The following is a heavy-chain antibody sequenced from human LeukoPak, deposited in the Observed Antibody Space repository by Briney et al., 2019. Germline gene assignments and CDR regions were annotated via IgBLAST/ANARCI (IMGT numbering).Heavy chain of an antibody. CDR1: GYTFTGYY. CDR2: INPNSGGT. D-gene: IGHD3-3*01. J-gene: IGHJ4*02. V-gene: IGHV1-2*02. CDR3: ARDPLYYDFWSGYPDY. Sequence: ASVKVSCKASGYTFTGYYMHWVRQAPGQGLEWMGWINPNSGGTNYAQKFQGRVTMTRDTSTSTVYMELSSLRSEDTAVYYCARDPLYYDFWSGYPDYWGQGTLVTVSS.